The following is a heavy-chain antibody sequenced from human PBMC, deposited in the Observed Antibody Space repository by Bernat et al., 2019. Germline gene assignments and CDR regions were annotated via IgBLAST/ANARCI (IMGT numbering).Heavy chain of an antibody. V-gene: IGHV3-30-3*01. Sequence: QVQLVESGGGVVQPGRSLRLFCAASGFTFSSYAMHWVRQAPGKGLEWVAVISYDGSNKYYADSVKGRFTISRDNSKNTLYLQMNSLRAEDTAVYYCARDRGGYHDYWGQGTLVTVSS. D-gene: IGHD2-15*01. CDR1: GFTFSSYA. CDR2: ISYDGSNK. CDR3: ARDRGGYHDY. J-gene: IGHJ4*02.